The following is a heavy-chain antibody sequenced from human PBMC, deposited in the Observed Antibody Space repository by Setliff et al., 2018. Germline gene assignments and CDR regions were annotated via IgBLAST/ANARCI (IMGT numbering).Heavy chain of an antibody. CDR1: GYIFNTFG. Sequence: ASVKVSCKASGYIFNTFGISWVRRAPGQGLEWIGWISPYNGDTKYAQELQDRVTMTIDTSTSTAYVEVRSLRSDDTALYYCARSPPNRGVGQGHHMDVWGKGTSVTVSS. CDR3: ARSPPNRGVGQGHHMDV. V-gene: IGHV1-18*01. D-gene: IGHD1-26*01. J-gene: IGHJ6*03. CDR2: ISPYNGDT.